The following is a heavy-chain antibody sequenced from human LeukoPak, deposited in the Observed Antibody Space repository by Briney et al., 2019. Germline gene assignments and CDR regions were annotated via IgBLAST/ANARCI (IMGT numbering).Heavy chain of an antibody. J-gene: IGHJ4*02. CDR1: RFTFSSYW. Sequence: GGSLRLSCVASRFTFSSYWMRWVRQPPGKGLEWVATTKHDGSEKYYVDSVKGRFTISRDNAENLLYLEMNSLRAEDTAVYYCARVRLGAAYFDYWGQGNMVTVSS. CDR2: TKHDGSEK. D-gene: IGHD3-10*01. V-gene: IGHV3-7*01. CDR3: ARVRLGAAYFDY.